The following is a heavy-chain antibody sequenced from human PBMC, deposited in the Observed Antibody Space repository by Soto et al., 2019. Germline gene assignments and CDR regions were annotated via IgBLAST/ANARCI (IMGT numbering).Heavy chain of an antibody. J-gene: IGHJ4*02. D-gene: IGHD2-15*01. V-gene: IGHV3-66*01. CDR1: GFTVSSNY. CDR2: IYSGGST. Sequence: EVQLVESGGGLVQPGGSLRLSCAASGFTVSSNYMSWVRQAPGKGLEWVSVIYSGGSTYYADSVKGRFTISRDNSKNPLYLQMNSLRAEDTAVYYCARDPDCSGGSCYSPTRYYWGQGTLVTVSS. CDR3: ARDPDCSGGSCYSPTRYY.